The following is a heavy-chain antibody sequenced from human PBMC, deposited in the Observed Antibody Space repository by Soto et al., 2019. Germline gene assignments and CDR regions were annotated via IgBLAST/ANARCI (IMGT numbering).Heavy chain of an antibody. Sequence: GGSLRLSCAASGFTFSSYSMNWVRQAPGKGLEWVSYISSSSSTIYYADSVKGRFTINPDTSKNQFSLQLNSVTPEDTAVYYCARDRGRYSYGLPMNWFDPWGQGTLVTVSS. J-gene: IGHJ5*02. CDR3: ARDRGRYSYGLPMNWFDP. CDR1: GFTFSSYS. D-gene: IGHD5-18*01. V-gene: IGHV3-48*01. CDR2: ISSSSSTI.